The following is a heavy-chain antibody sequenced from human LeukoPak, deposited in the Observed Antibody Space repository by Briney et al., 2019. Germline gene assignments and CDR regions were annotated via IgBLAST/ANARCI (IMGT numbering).Heavy chain of an antibody. D-gene: IGHD2-15*01. CDR1: GFTVSSNY. CDR2: ISSSSSYI. V-gene: IGHV3-21*01. J-gene: IGHJ4*02. Sequence: GGSLRLSCAASGFTVSSNYMSWVRQAPGKGLEWVSSISSSSSYIYYADSVKGRFTISRDNAKNSLYLQMNSLRAEDTAVYYCARDRPGYCSGGSCYSTVTTGIFDYWGQGTLVTVSS. CDR3: ARDRPGYCSGGSCYSTVTTGIFDY.